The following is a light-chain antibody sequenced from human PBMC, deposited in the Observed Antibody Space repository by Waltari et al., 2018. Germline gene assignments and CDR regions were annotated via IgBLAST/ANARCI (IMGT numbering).Light chain of an antibody. J-gene: IGKJ1*01. CDR1: QTIGLS. CDR2: HAS. Sequence: TVVTQSPATLSVSPWERATLSCRTSQTIGLSLAWYQQKPGQAPRLLIYHASTRATGIPARFSGSGSESEFTLTISSLQSEDVALYYCQQYNNWPPGTFGQGTRVEI. V-gene: IGKV3-15*01. CDR3: QQYNNWPPGT.